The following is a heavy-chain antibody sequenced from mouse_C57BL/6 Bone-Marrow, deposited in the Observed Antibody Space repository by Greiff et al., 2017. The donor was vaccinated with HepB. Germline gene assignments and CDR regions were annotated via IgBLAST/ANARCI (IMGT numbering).Heavy chain of an antibody. V-gene: IGHV14-4*01. CDR2: IDPENGDT. Sequence: VQLQQSGAELVRPGASVKLSCTASGFNIKDDYMHWVKQRPEQGLEWIGWIDPENGDTEYASKFQGKATITADTSSNTAYLQLSSLTSEDTAVYYCTASTVSYWYVDVWGTGTTVTVSS. D-gene: IGHD1-1*01. CDR3: TASTVSYWYVDV. CDR1: GFNIKDDY. J-gene: IGHJ1*03.